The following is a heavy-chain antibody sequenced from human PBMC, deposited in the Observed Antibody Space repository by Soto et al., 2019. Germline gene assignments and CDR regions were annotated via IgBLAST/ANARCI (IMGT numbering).Heavy chain of an antibody. V-gene: IGHV1-69*12. D-gene: IGHD6-25*01. CDR2: IIPIFGTA. J-gene: IGHJ3*02. Sequence: QVQLVQSGAEVKKPGSSVKVSCKASGGTFSSYAISWVRQAPGQGLEWMGGIIPIFGTANYAQKFQGRVTXTXVESTRPAYMELSSLRSEDTAVYYCGVSGSQDAFDIWGQGTMVTVSS. CDR3: GVSGSQDAFDI. CDR1: GGTFSSYA.